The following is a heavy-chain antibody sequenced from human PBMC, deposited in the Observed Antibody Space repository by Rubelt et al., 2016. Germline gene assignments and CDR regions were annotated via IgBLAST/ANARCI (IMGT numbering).Heavy chain of an antibody. D-gene: IGHD6-19*01. J-gene: IGHJ4*02. CDR3: ARDGPEQWLVPEFDY. CDR1: GFTFSSYA. Sequence: QVQLVESGGGVVQPGRSLRLSCAASGFTFSSYAMHWVRQAPGKGLEWVAVISYDGSNKYYADSVKGRFTISRDNSKNPLYLQMNSLRAEDTAVYYCARDGPEQWLVPEFDYWGQGTLVTVSS. V-gene: IGHV3-30*04. CDR2: ISYDGSNK.